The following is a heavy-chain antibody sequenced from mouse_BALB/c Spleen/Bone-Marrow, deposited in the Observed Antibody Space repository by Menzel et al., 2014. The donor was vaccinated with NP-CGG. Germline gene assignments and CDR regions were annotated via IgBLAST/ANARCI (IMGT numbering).Heavy chain of an antibody. CDR2: IHYSGYT. CDR1: GYSITSGYG. Sequence: EVKVVESGPDLVKPSQSLSPTCTVTGYSITSGYGWHWIRQFPGNKLQWMGYIHYSGYTDYNPSLKSRISITRDTSKNQFFLQLNSVTTEDTGTYYCTRETTVVADFDYWGQGTTLAVSS. V-gene: IGHV3-1*02. J-gene: IGHJ2*01. D-gene: IGHD1-1*01. CDR3: TRETTVVADFDY.